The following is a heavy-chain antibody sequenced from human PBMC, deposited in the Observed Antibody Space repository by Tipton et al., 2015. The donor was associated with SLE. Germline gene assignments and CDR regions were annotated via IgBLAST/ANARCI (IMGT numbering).Heavy chain of an antibody. J-gene: IGHJ4*02. CDR2: INPYNGNT. Sequence: QSGPEVKKPGAAVKVSCKASGYTFTTYTLSWVRQAPGQGLEWMGWINPYNGNTNDAQNHQGRVTMTTDTSTSTAYMELRSLRSDDTAVYYCARDHRGYSYGYWGQGTLVTVSS. D-gene: IGHD5-18*01. CDR1: GYTFTTYT. V-gene: IGHV1-18*04. CDR3: ARDHRGYSYGY.